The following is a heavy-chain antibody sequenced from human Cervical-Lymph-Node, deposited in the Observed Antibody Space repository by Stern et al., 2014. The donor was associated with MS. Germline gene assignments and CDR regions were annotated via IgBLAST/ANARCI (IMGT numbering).Heavy chain of an antibody. Sequence: VQPVQSGGGLVKPGGSLTLSCAASGFNIVTYSMHWVRQAPGKGLEWVSFISSTSSNIKYADAVRGRFTISRDNAKNSLFLHMSGLRVEDTAVYYCASTSGWFDSWGQGIQVTVSS. CDR1: GFNIVTYS. CDR3: ASTSGWFDS. V-gene: IGHV3-21*01. J-gene: IGHJ5*01. CDR2: ISSTSSNI.